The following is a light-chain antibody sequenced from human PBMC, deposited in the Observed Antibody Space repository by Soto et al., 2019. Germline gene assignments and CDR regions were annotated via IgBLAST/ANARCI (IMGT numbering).Light chain of an antibody. Sequence: DIQMTQSPTSLSASVGDRVTITCRASQGIRNFVAWYQQKPGKAPKLLIYAASTLQSGVPSRFSGSGSGTDFTLPINGLQPEDVATYSLQKYSSAPIFGPGTKVEIK. CDR3: QKYSSAPI. CDR1: QGIRNF. J-gene: IGKJ3*01. V-gene: IGKV1-27*01. CDR2: AAS.